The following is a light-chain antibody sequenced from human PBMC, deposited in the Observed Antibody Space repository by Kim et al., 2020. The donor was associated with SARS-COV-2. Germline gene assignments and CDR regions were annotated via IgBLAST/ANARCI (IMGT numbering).Light chain of an antibody. CDR3: QQYNIYLGYT. CDR1: QSISSW. CDR2: DAS. J-gene: IGKJ2*01. Sequence: GDRVIITCRASQSISSWLAWYQQKPGKAPKLLIYDASNLESGVPSRFSGSGSGTEFTLTISSLQPEDVATYYCQQYNIYLGYTFGQGTKLEI. V-gene: IGKV1-5*01.